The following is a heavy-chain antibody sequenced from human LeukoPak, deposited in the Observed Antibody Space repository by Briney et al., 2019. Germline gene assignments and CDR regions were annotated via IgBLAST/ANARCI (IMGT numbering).Heavy chain of an antibody. V-gene: IGHV4-59*01. J-gene: IGHJ4*02. Sequence: SETLSLTCTVSGGSITSSFYWSWIRQSPGKGLEWIGYIYYTGTSYNPSLKSRVTISADTSKNQFSLKLISVTAADTAVYYCASRKLGNDYWGQGTLVTVSS. CDR3: ASRKLGNDY. CDR2: IYYTGT. CDR1: GGSITSSFY. D-gene: IGHD7-27*01.